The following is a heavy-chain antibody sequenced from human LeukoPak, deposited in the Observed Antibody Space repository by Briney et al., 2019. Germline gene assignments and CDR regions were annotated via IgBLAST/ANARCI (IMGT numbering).Heavy chain of an antibody. Sequence: SETLSLTCAVSGGSISSGGYSWSWIRQPPGKGLEWIGYIYHSGSTYYNPSLKSRVTISVDRSKNQFSLKLSSVTAADTAVYYCARRYCSGGSYYSAASGAFDIWGQGTMVTVSS. V-gene: IGHV4-30-2*01. CDR2: IYHSGST. J-gene: IGHJ3*02. CDR1: GGSISSGGYS. CDR3: ARRYCSGGSYYSAASGAFDI. D-gene: IGHD2-15*01.